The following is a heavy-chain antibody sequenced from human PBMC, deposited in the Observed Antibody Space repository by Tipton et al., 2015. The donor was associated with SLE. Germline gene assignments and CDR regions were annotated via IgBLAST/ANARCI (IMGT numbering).Heavy chain of an antibody. V-gene: IGHV4-38-2*02. Sequence: LRLSCSVSGFSLNSGFYWAWIPQPPEKGLEWIASIYHNGNTYYNPSLPSRVTISVDTSENQFFLKLSSVTAADTAVYYCARGSGSYSLDYWGQGTLVTVSS. CDR1: GFSLNSGFY. CDR2: IYHNGNT. J-gene: IGHJ4*02. CDR3: ARGSGSYSLDY. D-gene: IGHD3-22*01.